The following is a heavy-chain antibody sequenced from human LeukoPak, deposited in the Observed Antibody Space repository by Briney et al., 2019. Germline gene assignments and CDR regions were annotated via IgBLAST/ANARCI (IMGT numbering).Heavy chain of an antibody. D-gene: IGHD3-10*01. CDR2: ISAYNGNT. Sequence: ASVKVSCKASGYTFTSYGISWVRQAPGQGLEWMGWISAYNGNTNYAQKLQGRVTMTTDTSTSTAYMELRSLRSDDTAVYYCARSMVRGVMIHESDYWGQGTLVTVSS. J-gene: IGHJ4*02. CDR1: GYTFTSYG. V-gene: IGHV1-18*01. CDR3: ARSMVRGVMIHESDY.